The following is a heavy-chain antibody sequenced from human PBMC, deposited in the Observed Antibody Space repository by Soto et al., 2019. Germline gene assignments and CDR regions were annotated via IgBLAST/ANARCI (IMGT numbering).Heavy chain of an antibody. J-gene: IGHJ5*02. CDR3: ARDHCSSTSCYLVGTGWFVP. CDR2: IIPIFGTA. D-gene: IGHD2-2*01. Sequence: QVQLVQSGAEVKKPGSSVKVSCKASGGTFSSYAISWVRQATGQGLEWMGGIIPIFGTANYAQKFQGRVTITADESTSTAYMELSSLRSEDTAVYYCARDHCSSTSCYLVGTGWFVPWGQGTLVTVSS. CDR1: GGTFSSYA. V-gene: IGHV1-69*01.